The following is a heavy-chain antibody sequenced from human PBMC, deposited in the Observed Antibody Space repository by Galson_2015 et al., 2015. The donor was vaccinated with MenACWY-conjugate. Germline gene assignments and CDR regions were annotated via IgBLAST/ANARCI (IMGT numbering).Heavy chain of an antibody. CDR2: IKKDGSEK. V-gene: IGHV3-7*03. Sequence: SLRLSCAASGFTLRNYWMTWVRQAPGKGLEWVANIKKDGSEKYYVDSVKGRFTISRDNAKNSLYLEMNSLRVEDTAVYSCARGHYGMDVWGQGTTVTASS. CDR3: ARGHYGMDV. CDR1: GFTLRNYW. J-gene: IGHJ6*02.